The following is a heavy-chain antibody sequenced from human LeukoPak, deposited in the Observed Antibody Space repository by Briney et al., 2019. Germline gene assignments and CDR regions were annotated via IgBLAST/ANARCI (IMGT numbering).Heavy chain of an antibody. CDR1: GGSISSYY. D-gene: IGHD3-10*01. CDR2: IYYSGST. CDR3: ARGDSDSRGYYRFVP. Sequence: SETLSLSCTVSGGSISSYYWSGIRQPPGKGLEWIGYIYYSGSTNYNPSLTSRVTISVDTSKNQFSLKLSSVTAADTAVYYCARGDSDSRGYYRFVPGGQGTLVTVSS. V-gene: IGHV4-59*01. J-gene: IGHJ5*02.